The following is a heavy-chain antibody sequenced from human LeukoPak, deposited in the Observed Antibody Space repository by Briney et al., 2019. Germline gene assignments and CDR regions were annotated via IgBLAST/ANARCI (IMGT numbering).Heavy chain of an antibody. CDR2: IIPIFGTA. CDR1: GGTFSSYA. D-gene: IGHD6-19*01. Sequence: SVKVSCKASGGTFSSYAISWVRQAPGQGLEWMGGIIPIFGTANYAQKFQGRVTITTDESTSTAYMELSSLRSEDTAVYYCARAGTKRLVSCDYWGQGTLVTVSS. V-gene: IGHV1-69*05. CDR3: ARAGTKRLVSCDY. J-gene: IGHJ4*02.